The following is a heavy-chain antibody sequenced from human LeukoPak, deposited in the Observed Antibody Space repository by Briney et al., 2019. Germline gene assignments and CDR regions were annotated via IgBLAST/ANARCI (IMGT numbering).Heavy chain of an antibody. CDR2: INPNRGDT. V-gene: IGHV1-2*02. J-gene: IGHJ5*02. CDR1: GYTFIGYY. D-gene: IGHD3-10*01. CDR3: ARGGPRITMVRGAGGNWFDP. Sequence: GASVKVSCKASGYTFIGYYMHWVRQAPGQGLEWMGWINPNRGDTNSAQKFQGRVTMTRDTSISTAYMELSRLRSDDTAVYYCARGGPRITMVRGAGGNWFDPWGQGTLVTVSS.